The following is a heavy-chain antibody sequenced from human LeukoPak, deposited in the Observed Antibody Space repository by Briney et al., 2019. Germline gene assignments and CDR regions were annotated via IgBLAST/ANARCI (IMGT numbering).Heavy chain of an antibody. D-gene: IGHD3-10*01. CDR1: GYTFTGYY. CDR3: AKNYGSEPESFDY. CDR2: VNPNSGGT. J-gene: IGHJ4*02. V-gene: IGHV1-2*02. Sequence: ASVKVSCKASGYTFTGYYMHWVRQAPGQGLEWMGWVNPNSGGTNYAQKFQGRVTMTRDTSISTAYMELSRLRSDDTAVYYCAKNYGSEPESFDYWGQGTLVTVSS.